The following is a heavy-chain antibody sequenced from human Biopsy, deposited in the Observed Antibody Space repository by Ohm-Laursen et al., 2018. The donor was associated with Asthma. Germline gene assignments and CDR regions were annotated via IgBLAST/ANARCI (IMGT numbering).Heavy chain of an antibody. Sequence: SQTLSLTCAVSGDSISSIDYYWSWIRQPPGRGLEWIGYIYNSGTTYYNPSLKSRITISKDTSKNQFSLKLSPVTAADTAVYYCARSYYDSSPYYYYGMDVWGQGTTVTVSS. CDR3: ARSYYDSSPYYYYGMDV. CDR2: IYNSGTT. V-gene: IGHV4-30-4*01. D-gene: IGHD3-22*01. CDR1: GDSISSIDYY. J-gene: IGHJ6*02.